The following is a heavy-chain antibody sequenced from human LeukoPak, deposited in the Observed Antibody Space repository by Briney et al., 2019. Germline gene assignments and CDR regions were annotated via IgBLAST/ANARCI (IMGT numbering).Heavy chain of an antibody. CDR1: GFTFSSYG. CDR3: ASDGSYCSSTGCYTDYYYYMDV. J-gene: IGHJ6*03. V-gene: IGHV3-33*01. Sequence: GGSLRLSCAASGFTFSSYGMHWVRQAPGKGLEWVAVIWYDGSNKYYADSVKGRFTISRDNSKNTVYLQMNSLRAEDTAVYYCASDGSYCSSTGCYTDYYYYMDVWGKGTTVTVSS. CDR2: IWYDGSNK. D-gene: IGHD2-2*02.